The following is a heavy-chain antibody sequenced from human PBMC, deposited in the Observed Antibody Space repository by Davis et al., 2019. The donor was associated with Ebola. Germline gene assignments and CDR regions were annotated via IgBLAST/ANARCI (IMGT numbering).Heavy chain of an antibody. CDR3: AVAVAGTPDQFDY. J-gene: IGHJ4*02. D-gene: IGHD6-19*01. CDR2: MNPNSGNT. V-gene: IGHV1-8*01. Sequence: AASVKVSCKASGYTFTGYDINWVRQATGQGLEWMGWMNPNSGNTGYAQKFQGRVTMTRENSMSTAYMELSSLRSEDTAMYYCAVAVAGTPDQFDYWGQGTLVTVSS. CDR1: GYTFTGYD.